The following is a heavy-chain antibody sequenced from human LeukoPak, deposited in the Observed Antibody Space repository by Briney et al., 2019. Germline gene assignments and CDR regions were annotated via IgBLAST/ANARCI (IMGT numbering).Heavy chain of an antibody. CDR1: GGSVSSGSYY. V-gene: IGHV4-61*01. CDR3: ARGANVVKSYYGSGRGYFDY. J-gene: IGHJ4*02. D-gene: IGHD3-10*01. Sequence: PSETLSLTCTVSGGSVSSGSYYWSWIRQPPGKGLEWIGYIYYSGSTNYNPSLKSRVTISVDTSKNQFSLKLSSVTAADTAVYYCARGANVVKSYYGSGRGYFDYWGQGTLVTVSS. CDR2: IYYSGST.